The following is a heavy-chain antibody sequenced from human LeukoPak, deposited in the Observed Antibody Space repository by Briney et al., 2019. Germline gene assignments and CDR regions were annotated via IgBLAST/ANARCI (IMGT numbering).Heavy chain of an antibody. Sequence: PGRSLRLSCAASGFTFSSYAMHWVRQAPGKGLEWVAVISYDGSNKYYADSVKGRFTISRDNSKNTLYLQMNSLRAEDTAVYYCARARGHSYGYNDYWGQGTLVTVSS. CDR1: GFTFSSYA. CDR3: ARARGHSYGYNDY. D-gene: IGHD5-18*01. J-gene: IGHJ4*02. V-gene: IGHV3-30-3*01. CDR2: ISYDGSNK.